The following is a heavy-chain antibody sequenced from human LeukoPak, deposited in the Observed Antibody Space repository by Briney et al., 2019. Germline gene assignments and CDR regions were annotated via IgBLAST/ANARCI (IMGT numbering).Heavy chain of an antibody. CDR2: ISGSGGST. J-gene: IGHJ4*02. CDR3: AKDAELGIAAAGSLFDY. Sequence: GGTLRLSCAASGFTFSSYGMSWVRQAPGKGLEWVSAISGSGGSTYYADSVKGRFTISRDNSKNTLYLQMNSLRAEDTAVYYCAKDAELGIAAAGSLFDYWGQGTLVTVSS. D-gene: IGHD6-13*01. CDR1: GFTFSSYG. V-gene: IGHV3-23*01.